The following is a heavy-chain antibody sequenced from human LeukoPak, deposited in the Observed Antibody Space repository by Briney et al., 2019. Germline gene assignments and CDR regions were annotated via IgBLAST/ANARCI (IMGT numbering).Heavy chain of an antibody. J-gene: IGHJ4*02. CDR3: ASGDYGSGSYFARNFDY. D-gene: IGHD3-10*01. V-gene: IGHV1-2*02. Sequence: ASVKVSCKASGYTFTGYYMHWVRQAPGQGLEWMGWINPNSGGTNYAQKFQGRVTMTRDTPISTAYMELSRLRSDDTAVYYCASGDYGSGSYFARNFDYWGQGTLVTVSS. CDR1: GYTFTGYY. CDR2: INPNSGGT.